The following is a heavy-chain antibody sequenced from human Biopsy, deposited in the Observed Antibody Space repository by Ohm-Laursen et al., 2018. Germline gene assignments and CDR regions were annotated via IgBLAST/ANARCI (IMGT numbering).Heavy chain of an antibody. Sequence: SVKVSCKASGGTFTNYAISWVRQAPGQGLEWMGGIIPIFGTANYAQKFQGRVTITADESTSTAYMELSSLRPDDTAVYYCARDALGGGSYRFFYWGQGPLVTVSS. CDR2: IIPIFGTA. V-gene: IGHV1-69*13. D-gene: IGHD1-26*01. CDR3: ARDALGGGSYRFFY. J-gene: IGHJ4*02. CDR1: GGTFTNYA.